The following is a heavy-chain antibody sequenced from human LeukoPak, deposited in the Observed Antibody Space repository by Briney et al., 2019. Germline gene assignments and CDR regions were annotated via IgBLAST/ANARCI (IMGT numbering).Heavy chain of an antibody. J-gene: IGHJ4*02. V-gene: IGHV3-21*01. D-gene: IGHD3-22*01. CDR1: GFTFSSYS. CDR2: ISSSSSYI. Sequence: GGSLRLSCAASGFTFSSYSMNWVRQAPGKGLEWVSSISSSSSYIYYADSVKGRFTTSRDNAKNSLYLQMNSLRAEDTAVYYCARVHPKTYYYDSSGYFNTYDYWGQGTLVTVSS. CDR3: ARVHPKTYYYDSSGYFNTYDY.